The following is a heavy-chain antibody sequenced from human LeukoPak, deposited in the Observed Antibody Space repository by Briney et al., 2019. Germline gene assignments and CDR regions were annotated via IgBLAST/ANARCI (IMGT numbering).Heavy chain of an antibody. J-gene: IGHJ3*02. CDR3: AGGSLFYGDYVAFDI. Sequence: ASVKVSCKASGGTFSSYDINWVRQATGQGLEWMGWMNPNSGNTGYAQKFQGRVTITRNTSISTAYMELSSLRSEDTAVYYCAGGSLFYGDYVAFDIWGQGTMVTVSS. CDR1: GGTFSSYD. V-gene: IGHV1-8*03. CDR2: MNPNSGNT. D-gene: IGHD4-17*01.